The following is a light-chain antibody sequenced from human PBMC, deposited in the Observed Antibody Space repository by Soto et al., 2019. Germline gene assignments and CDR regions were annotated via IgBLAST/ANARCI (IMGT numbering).Light chain of an antibody. Sequence: MTQGPPTRTLTHRKSATVSWSVSQSVRSNLAWYQQKPGQAPRLLLYGASTRATGILARLSGSGSGTGFTHTSSSLLPVDCAVYYCQRYNNWPPSTFGRGTRLEIK. J-gene: IGKJ5*01. CDR3: QRYNNWPPST. CDR2: GAS. CDR1: QSVRSN. V-gene: IGKV3-15*01.